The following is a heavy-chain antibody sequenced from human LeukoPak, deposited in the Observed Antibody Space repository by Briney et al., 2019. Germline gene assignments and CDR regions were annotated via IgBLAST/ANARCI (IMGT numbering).Heavy chain of an antibody. D-gene: IGHD5-18*01. Sequence: GESLKISCKGSEYSFTNYWIAWVRQMPGKGLEWMGIIYPGDSDTRYSPSFQGQVTISADKSISTAYLQWSSLKASDTAMYYCARSAAIAAYYYYGMDVWGQGTTVTVSS. J-gene: IGHJ6*02. CDR2: IYPGDSDT. CDR1: EYSFTNYW. V-gene: IGHV5-51*01. CDR3: ARSAAIAAYYYYGMDV.